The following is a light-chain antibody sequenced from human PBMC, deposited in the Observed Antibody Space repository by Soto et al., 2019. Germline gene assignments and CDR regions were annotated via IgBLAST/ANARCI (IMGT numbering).Light chain of an antibody. V-gene: IGKV1-39*01. CDR3: QQSYNIPPT. CDR1: QGISSY. J-gene: IGKJ5*01. CDR2: AAS. Sequence: IQLTQSPSSLSASVGDRVTITCRASQGISSYLARYQQKPGKAPKLLIYAASSLQSGVPSRFSGSGSGTDFTLTITSLQPEDFAIYFCQQSYNIPPTFGQGTRLE.